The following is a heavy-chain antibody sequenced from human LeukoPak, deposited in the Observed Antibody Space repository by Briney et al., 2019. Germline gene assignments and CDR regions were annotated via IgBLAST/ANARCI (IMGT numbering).Heavy chain of an antibody. V-gene: IGHV1-2*02. D-gene: IGHD3-10*01. J-gene: IGHJ4*02. CDR1: GYSFTDYY. CDR3: AREYPLYYYGSGSFDS. Sequence: ASVKVSCKGSGYSFTDYYMHWVRQAPGQGLEWMGWINPNSGGTNYAQRFQGRVTMTRDTSISTAYMELSRLRSDDTTVYYYAREYPLYYYGSGSFDSWGQGTLVTVSS. CDR2: INPNSGGT.